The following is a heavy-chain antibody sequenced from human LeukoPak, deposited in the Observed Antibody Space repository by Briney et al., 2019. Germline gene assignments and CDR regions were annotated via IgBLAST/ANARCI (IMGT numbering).Heavy chain of an antibody. CDR2: IYYSGST. D-gene: IGHD6-19*01. CDR3: AKRSSGWYKSAFDI. J-gene: IGHJ3*02. CDR1: SGSISSYY. Sequence: SETLSLTCTVSSGSISSYYWSWIRQPPGKGLEWIGYIYYSGSTNYNPSLKSRVTISVDTSKNQFSLKLSSVTAADTAVYYCAKRSSGWYKSAFDIWGQGTMVTVSS. V-gene: IGHV4-59*01.